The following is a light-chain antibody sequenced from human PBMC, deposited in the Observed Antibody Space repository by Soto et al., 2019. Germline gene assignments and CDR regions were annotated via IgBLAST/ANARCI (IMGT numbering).Light chain of an antibody. CDR2: EGN. Sequence: QSALTQPASVSGSPGQSITISCTGTSSDVGSYNFVSWYQQHPGKAPKLMIYEGNKWPSGVSNRFSGSKSGNTASLTISGLQAEDEADYYCCSYAGSSTSWQFGGGTKLTVL. CDR1: SSDVGSYNF. J-gene: IGLJ3*02. V-gene: IGLV2-23*01. CDR3: CSYAGSSTSWQ.